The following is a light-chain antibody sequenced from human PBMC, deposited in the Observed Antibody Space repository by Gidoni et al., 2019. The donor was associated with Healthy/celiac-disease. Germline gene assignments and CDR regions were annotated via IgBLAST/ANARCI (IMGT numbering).Light chain of an antibody. Sequence: QSALTQPASVSGSPGTSITISCTGTSSDVGGYNYVPWYQQHPGKAPKLMIYEVSNRPSGVSNRFSGSKSGNTASLTISGLQAEDEADYYCSSYTSSSTLNVFGTGTKVTVL. J-gene: IGLJ1*01. CDR2: EVS. V-gene: IGLV2-14*01. CDR3: SSYTSSSTLNV. CDR1: SSDVGGYNY.